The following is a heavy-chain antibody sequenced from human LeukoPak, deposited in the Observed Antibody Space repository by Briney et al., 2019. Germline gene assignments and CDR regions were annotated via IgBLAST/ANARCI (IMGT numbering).Heavy chain of an antibody. CDR3: ISDLCGRGDQ. CDR2: MDPDGRTI. J-gene: IGHJ5*02. Sequence: GGSLRLSCAASGFSFRSYWMHWVRQAQGKGLEWVSRMDPDGRTIDYADSVRGRFTISRDNAKDTLYLQMSNLRDEDTAVYYWISDLCGRGDQWGRRALVTVSS. D-gene: IGHD1-1*01. CDR1: GFSFRSYW. V-gene: IGHV3-74*01.